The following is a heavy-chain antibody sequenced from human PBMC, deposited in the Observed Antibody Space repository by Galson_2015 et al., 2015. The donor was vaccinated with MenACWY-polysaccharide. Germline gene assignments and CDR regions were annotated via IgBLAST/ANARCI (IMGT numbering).Heavy chain of an antibody. Sequence: SLRLSCAASGFTFSSYAMTWVRQAPGKGLEWVSVISGSGGDTFYADSVKGRFTISRDSFKNTLYLQMNSLRADDTAMYYCAKGGFPEEPPPYQFGLDAWGQGTTVIVSS. V-gene: IGHV3-23*01. J-gene: IGHJ6*02. CDR3: AKGGFPEEPPPYQFGLDA. CDR1: GFTFSSYA. CDR2: ISGSGGDT. D-gene: IGHD1-14*01.